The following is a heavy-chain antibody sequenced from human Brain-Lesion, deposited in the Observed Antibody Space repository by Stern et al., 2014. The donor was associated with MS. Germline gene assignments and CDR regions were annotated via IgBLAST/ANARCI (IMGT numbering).Heavy chain of an antibody. CDR2: IYTTGST. CDR3: ARDKEDTNMAFRYFDN. Sequence: QVQLQESGPGLVKPSQTLSLTCTVSGGSVGSGSYDWSWIRPPAGKGLEWIGRIYTTGSTYYNPSLKNRVSISIDTSQNQFPRKLTLVTAADTAVYYCARDKEDTNMAFRYFDNWGQGTLVTVSS. V-gene: IGHV4-61*02. J-gene: IGHJ4*02. CDR1: GGSVGSGSYD. D-gene: IGHD5-18*01.